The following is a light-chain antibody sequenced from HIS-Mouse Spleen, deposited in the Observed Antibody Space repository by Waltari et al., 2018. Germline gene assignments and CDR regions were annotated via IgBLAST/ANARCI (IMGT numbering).Light chain of an antibody. J-gene: IGLJ3*02. CDR2: RNN. Sequence: QSVLPQPPSASGTPGQRVTISCSGSSSNIGSNYLSWYQQLPGTAPKLLIYRNNQRPSGVPDRFSGSKSGTSASLAISGLRSEDEADYYCAAWDDSLSGPVFGGGTKLTVL. CDR1: SSNIGSNY. CDR3: AAWDDSLSGPV. V-gene: IGLV1-47*01.